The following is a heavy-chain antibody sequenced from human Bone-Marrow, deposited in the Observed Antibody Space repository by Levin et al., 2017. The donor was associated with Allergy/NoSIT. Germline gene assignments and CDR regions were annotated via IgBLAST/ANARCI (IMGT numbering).Heavy chain of an antibody. V-gene: IGHV3-30*18. Sequence: GGSLRLSCAASGFTFSSYGMHWVRQAPGKGLEGVALISYDGSDKYYADSVKGRFTVSRDNSKNTLYLQMNSLRADDTAVYYCAQDYKREYGVYGAPRYFQHWGQGTLVTVSS. J-gene: IGHJ1*01. CDR1: GFTFSSYG. CDR3: AQDYKREYGVYGAPRYFQH. CDR2: ISYDGSDK. D-gene: IGHD5/OR15-5a*01.